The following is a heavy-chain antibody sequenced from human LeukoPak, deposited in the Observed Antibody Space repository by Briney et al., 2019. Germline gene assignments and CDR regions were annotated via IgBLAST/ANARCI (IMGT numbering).Heavy chain of an antibody. V-gene: IGHV3-74*03. CDR3: ARDYYTCPDY. CDR1: GFTFSSYW. Sequence: GGSLRLFCAASGFTFSSYWMHWVCHAPGKGLVRVSRSHGDGSNTMYADSVKGRFTISRDNAQSALYLQMNSLRVEDTAVYYCARDYYTCPDYWGQGTLVTVSS. CDR2: SHGDGSNT. D-gene: IGHD1-26*01. J-gene: IGHJ4*02.